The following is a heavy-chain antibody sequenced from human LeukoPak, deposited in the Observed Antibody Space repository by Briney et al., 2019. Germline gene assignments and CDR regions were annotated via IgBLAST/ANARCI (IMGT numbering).Heavy chain of an antibody. Sequence: SETLSLTCAVYGGSFSGYYWSWIRQPPGKGLEWIGEINHSGSTNYNPSLKSRVTISVDTSKNQFSLRLSSVTAADTAVYYCARGLDIVVVPAAILTGYFDYWGQGTLVTVSS. D-gene: IGHD2-2*02. CDR3: ARGLDIVVVPAAILTGYFDY. V-gene: IGHV4-34*01. J-gene: IGHJ4*02. CDR2: INHSGST. CDR1: GGSFSGYY.